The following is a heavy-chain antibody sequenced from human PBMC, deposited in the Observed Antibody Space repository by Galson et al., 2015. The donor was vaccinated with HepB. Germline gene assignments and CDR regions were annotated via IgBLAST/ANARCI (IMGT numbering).Heavy chain of an antibody. CDR3: AHSGAIAAAEI. CDR2: IYWDGDK. J-gene: IGHJ4*02. V-gene: IGHV2-5*02. Sequence: PALVKPTQPLTLTCTFSGFSLSTSGVGVGWIRQPPGKALEWLALIYWDGDKRYSPSLKSRLTITKDTSKNQVVLTMTNMDPVDTATYYCAHSGAIAAAEIWGQGTLVTVSS. D-gene: IGHD6-13*01. CDR1: GFSLSTSGVG.